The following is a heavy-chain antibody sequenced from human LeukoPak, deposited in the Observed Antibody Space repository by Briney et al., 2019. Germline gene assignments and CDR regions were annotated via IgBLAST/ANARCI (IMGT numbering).Heavy chain of an antibody. CDR2: ISSSGSTI. CDR3: ARAYSGYEGVDY. J-gene: IGHJ4*02. Sequence: GGSLRLSCAASGFTFSGYGMNWVRQALGKGLEWVSYISSSGSTIYYADSVKGRFTISRDNAKNSLYLQMNSLRAEDTAVYYCARAYSGYEGVDYGGQGPLVTLS. CDR1: GFTFSGYG. V-gene: IGHV3-48*03. D-gene: IGHD5-12*01.